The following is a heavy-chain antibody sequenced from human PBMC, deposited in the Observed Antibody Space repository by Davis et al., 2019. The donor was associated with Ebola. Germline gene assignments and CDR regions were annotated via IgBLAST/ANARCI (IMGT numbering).Heavy chain of an antibody. CDR2: IWYDGSNK. V-gene: IGHV3-33*01. D-gene: IGHD6-6*01. CDR3: ARDRGYSSSLYYYYGMDV. Sequence: GESLKISCAASGFTFSSYGMHWVRQAPGKGLEWVAVIWYDGSNKYYADSVKGRFTISRDNSKNTLYLQMNSLRAEDTAVYYCARDRGYSSSLYYYYGMDVWGQGTTVTVSS. CDR1: GFTFSSYG. J-gene: IGHJ6*02.